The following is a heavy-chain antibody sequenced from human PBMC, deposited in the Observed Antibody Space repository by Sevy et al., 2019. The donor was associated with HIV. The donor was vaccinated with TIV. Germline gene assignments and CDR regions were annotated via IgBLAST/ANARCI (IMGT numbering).Heavy chain of an antibody. Sequence: ASVKVSCKVSGGSFSNSDVIWVRQAPGQGLEWMGRIIPRFGTANYAQRFQGRVTITADESTRKVFMELSRLRSEDTALVYGARVGGAREGYDYVGSSFIDHWGQGTLVTVSS. D-gene: IGHD3-16*01. CDR3: ARVGGAREGYDYVGSSFIDH. V-gene: IGHV1-69*13. J-gene: IGHJ4*02. CDR1: GGSFSNSD. CDR2: IIPRFGTA.